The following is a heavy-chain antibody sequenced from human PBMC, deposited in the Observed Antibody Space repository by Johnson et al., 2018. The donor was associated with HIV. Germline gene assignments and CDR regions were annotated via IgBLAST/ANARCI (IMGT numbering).Heavy chain of an antibody. CDR2: ISDSGGST. D-gene: IGHD3-22*01. CDR3: AKGIVVGVRAFDI. Sequence: VQLVESGGGLVKPGGSLRLSCAASGFTFDDYAMHWVRQAPGKGLEWVSGISDSGGSTHYADSVTGRFTISRDNSKNTLYLQMNSLRAEDTAVYYCAKGIVVGVRAFDIWGQGTMVTVSS. J-gene: IGHJ3*02. CDR1: GFTFDDYA. V-gene: IGHV3-23*04.